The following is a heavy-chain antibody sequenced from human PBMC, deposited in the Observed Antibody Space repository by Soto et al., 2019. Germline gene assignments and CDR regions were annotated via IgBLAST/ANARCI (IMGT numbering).Heavy chain of an antibody. CDR3: ARDRVGATSGQFDY. CDR1: GGSITSYY. V-gene: IGHV4-59*01. CDR2: RYISGSA. Sequence: QVQLQESGPGLVKPSETLSLTCTVSGGSITSYYWSWIRQPPGEGLEWIGYRYISGSANYNPSLKSRVTLLVDTSKNQFSLSLSSVTAADTAVDYCARDRVGATSGQFDYWGQGILVTVSS. D-gene: IGHD1-26*01. J-gene: IGHJ4*02.